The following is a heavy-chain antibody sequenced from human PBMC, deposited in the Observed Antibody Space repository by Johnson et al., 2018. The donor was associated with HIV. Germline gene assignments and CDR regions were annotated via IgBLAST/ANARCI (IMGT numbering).Heavy chain of an antibody. CDR2: ISYDGSNK. V-gene: IGHV3-30-3*01. D-gene: IGHD1-20*01. CDR1: GFTFSTYA. J-gene: IGHJ3*02. Sequence: QVQLVESGGGVVQPGRSLRLSCVASGFTFSTYAMHWVRQAPGKGLEWVTIISYDGSNKFYADSVKGRFTISRDNSKNTLYLQMNSLRAEDTAVYYCAKDRPLFITGTSLLDAFDIWCQGTMVTVSS. CDR3: AKDRPLFITGTSLLDAFDI.